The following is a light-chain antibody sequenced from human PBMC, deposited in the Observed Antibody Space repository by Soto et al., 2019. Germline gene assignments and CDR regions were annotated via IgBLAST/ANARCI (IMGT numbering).Light chain of an antibody. V-gene: IGKV3-11*01. J-gene: IGKJ2*03. Sequence: DIVLTQSPATLSLSPGERATLSCRASQSVSSYLAWYQQKPGQAPRLLIYDASNRATGIPARFSGSGSGTDFTLTISSLEPEDFAIYYCQQRNNWQSFGQGTILEIK. CDR2: DAS. CDR1: QSVSSY. CDR3: QQRNNWQS.